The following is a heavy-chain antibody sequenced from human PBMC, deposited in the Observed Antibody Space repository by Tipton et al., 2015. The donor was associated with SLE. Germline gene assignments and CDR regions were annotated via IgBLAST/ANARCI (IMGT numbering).Heavy chain of an antibody. D-gene: IGHD2-2*01. CDR1: GFSISSGYY. Sequence: LRLSCNVYGFSISSGYYWGWIRQSPGKGLEWIQNMYDSGSTYYNPSFKSRFTMSIDRSKNQFSLKLTSVTAADTAVYYCARGDQLLTAFDVWGPGTMVTVSS. J-gene: IGHJ3*01. CDR2: MYDSGST. V-gene: IGHV4-38-2*02. CDR3: ARGDQLLTAFDV.